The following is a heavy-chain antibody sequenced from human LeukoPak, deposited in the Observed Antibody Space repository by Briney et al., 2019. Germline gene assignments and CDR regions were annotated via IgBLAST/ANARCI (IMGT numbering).Heavy chain of an antibody. D-gene: IGHD1-26*01. V-gene: IGHV1-8*01. CDR2: MNPNSGDT. CDR1: GYTFTSYD. Sequence: ASVKVSCKASGYTFTSYDINWVRQATGQGLEWMGWMNPNSGDTGYAQKFQGRVTMTRNTSISTAYMELSSLRSEDTAVHYCARVWGGSYYYYGMDVWGQGTTVTVSS. J-gene: IGHJ6*02. CDR3: ARVWGGSYYYYGMDV.